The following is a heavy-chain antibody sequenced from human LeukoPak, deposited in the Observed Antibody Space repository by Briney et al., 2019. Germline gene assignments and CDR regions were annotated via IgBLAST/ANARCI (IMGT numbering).Heavy chain of an antibody. CDR3: ARGIAARPVDY. CDR2: MNPNSGNT. J-gene: IGHJ4*02. D-gene: IGHD6-6*01. CDR1: GYTFTSYD. V-gene: IGHV1-8*03. Sequence: EASVKVSCKASGYTFTSYDINWVRQATGQGLEWMGWMNPNSGNTGYAQKFQGRVTITRNTSISTAYMELSSQRSEDTAVYYCARGIAARPVDYWGQGTLVTVSS.